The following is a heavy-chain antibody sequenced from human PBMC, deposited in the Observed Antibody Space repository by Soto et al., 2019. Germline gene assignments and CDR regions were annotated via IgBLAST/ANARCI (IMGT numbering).Heavy chain of an antibody. CDR2: INAGNGNT. CDR3: ARGPGGPDGPGDY. D-gene: IGHD2-15*01. V-gene: IGHV1-3*01. CDR1: VYTFTNYA. J-gene: IGHJ4*02. Sequence: QVQLVQSGAEVKKPGASVKVSCKASVYTFTNYAMHWVRQAPGQRLEWMGWINAGNGNTKYSQKFQGRVTITRDTSASTAYMDLSSLRSEDTDVYYCARGPGGPDGPGDYWGQGTLVTVSS.